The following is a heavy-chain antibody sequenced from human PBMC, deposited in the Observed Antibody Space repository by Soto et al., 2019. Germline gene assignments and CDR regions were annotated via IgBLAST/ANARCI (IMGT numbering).Heavy chain of an antibody. Sequence: QITLKESGPTLVKPTQTLTLTCTFSGFSLSTSGVGVGWIRQPPGKALEWLALIYWDDDKRYSPSLKSRLTITNDTSQNHVVLTVNNMDPLDTATYYCAHRRVDTAHIDYWCQGTLVTVSS. V-gene: IGHV2-5*02. CDR1: GFSLSTSGVG. CDR3: AHRRVDTAHIDY. D-gene: IGHD5-18*01. CDR2: IYWDDDK. J-gene: IGHJ4*02.